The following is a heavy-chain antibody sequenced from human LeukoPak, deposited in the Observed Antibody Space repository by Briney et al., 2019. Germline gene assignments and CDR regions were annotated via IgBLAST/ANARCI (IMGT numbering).Heavy chain of an antibody. CDR3: ARRYCSSTSCRYYYYYGMDV. Sequence: ASVKVSCKASGYTFTSYGIGWVRQAPGQGLEWMGWISAYNGNTNYAQKLQGRVTMTTDTSTSTAYMELRSLRSDDTAVYYCARRYCSSTSCRYYYYYGMDVWGQGTTVTVSS. J-gene: IGHJ6*02. V-gene: IGHV1-18*01. CDR2: ISAYNGNT. D-gene: IGHD2-2*01. CDR1: GYTFTSYG.